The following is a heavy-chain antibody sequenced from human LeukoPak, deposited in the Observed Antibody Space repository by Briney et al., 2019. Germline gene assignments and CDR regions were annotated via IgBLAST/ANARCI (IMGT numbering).Heavy chain of an antibody. CDR2: ISTSSSLI. D-gene: IGHD4-11*01. V-gene: IGHV3-48*01. Sequence: GGSLRLSCAASGFAFNRYNMNWVRQAPGKGLEWISYISTSSSLIYYADSVKGRFTISRDNAKNSLYLQMHSLRAEDTAVYYCARHSNYAQDDYWGQGTLVTVSS. CDR3: ARHSNYAQDDY. J-gene: IGHJ4*02. CDR1: GFAFNRYN.